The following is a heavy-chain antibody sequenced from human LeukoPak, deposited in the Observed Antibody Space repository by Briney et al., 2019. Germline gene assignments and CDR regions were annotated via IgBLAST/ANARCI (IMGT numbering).Heavy chain of an antibody. V-gene: IGHV3-66*01. CDR2: IYSGGYT. CDR1: GFTVSSNY. Sequence: PGGSLRPSCAASGFTVSSNYMSWVRQAPGKGLEWVSVIYSGGYTYYADSVKGRFTISRDNSKNTLYLQMNSLRAEDTAVYYCARAGITVTGAFDYWGQGTLVTVSS. D-gene: IGHD6-19*01. CDR3: ARAGITVTGAFDY. J-gene: IGHJ4*02.